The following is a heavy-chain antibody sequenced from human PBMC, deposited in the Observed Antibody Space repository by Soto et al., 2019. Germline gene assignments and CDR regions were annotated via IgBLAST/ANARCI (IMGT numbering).Heavy chain of an antibody. J-gene: IGHJ4*02. CDR3: ARDCPVYSCYSGNWDY. CDR2: ISSSSSYI. V-gene: IGHV3-21*01. CDR1: GFTFSSYS. Sequence: GGSLRLSCAASGFTFSSYSMNWVRQAPGKGLEWVSSISSSSSYIYYADSVKGRFTISRDNAKNSLYLQMNSLRAEDTAVYYCARDCPVYSCYSGNWDYWGQGTLVTVSS. D-gene: IGHD2-15*01.